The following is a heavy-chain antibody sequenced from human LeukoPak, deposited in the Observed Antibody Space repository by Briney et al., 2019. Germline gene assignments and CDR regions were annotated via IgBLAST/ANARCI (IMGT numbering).Heavy chain of an antibody. CDR1: GGFISNSNYY. V-gene: IGHV4-39*01. CDR2: IYYSGRT. J-gene: IGHJ4*02. D-gene: IGHD5-24*01. CDR3: ARSFSRRDGYNDDY. Sequence: SETLSLTCTVSGGFISNSNYYWGWIRQTPGKGLDWIGSIYYSGRTYYNPSLNGRVTISMDTSKNQFSLKLSSVTAADTAVYYCARSFSRRDGYNDDYWGQGTLVTVSS.